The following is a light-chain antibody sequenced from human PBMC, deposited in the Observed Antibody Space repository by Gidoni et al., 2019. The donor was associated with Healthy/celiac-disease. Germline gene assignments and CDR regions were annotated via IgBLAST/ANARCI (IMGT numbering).Light chain of an antibody. CDR2: GAS. J-gene: IGKJ5*01. Sequence: EIVLTQSPGTLSLSPGERATLSCRASQSVSSSYLAWYQQKPGQAPRLLIYGASSRAPGIPDRFSGSGSGTDFTLTISRLEPEDFAVYYCQQYGSSPPRITFGQGTRLEIK. CDR3: QQYGSSPPRIT. CDR1: QSVSSSY. V-gene: IGKV3-20*01.